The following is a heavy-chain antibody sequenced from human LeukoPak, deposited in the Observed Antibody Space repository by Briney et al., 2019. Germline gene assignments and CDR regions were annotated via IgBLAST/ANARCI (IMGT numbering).Heavy chain of an antibody. CDR3: ARGNSVPVFDY. J-gene: IGHJ4*02. D-gene: IGHD3-10*01. CDR1: GGSFSGYY. Sequence: SETLSLTCAVYGGSFSGYYWSWIRQPPGNGLEWIGEINHSGSTNYNPSLKSRVTISVDTSKNQFSLKLSSVTAADTAVYYCARGNSVPVFDYWGQGTLVTVSS. V-gene: IGHV4-34*01. CDR2: INHSGST.